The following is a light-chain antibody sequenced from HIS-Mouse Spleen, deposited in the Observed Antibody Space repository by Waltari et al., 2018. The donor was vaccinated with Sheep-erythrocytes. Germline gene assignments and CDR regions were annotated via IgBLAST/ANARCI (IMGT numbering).Light chain of an antibody. J-gene: IGLJ2*01. CDR3: YSTDSSGNHRV. CDR2: EDS. Sequence: SYELTQPPSVSVSPGQTARITCSGKALPKKYAYWYRQKSGQAPVLVIYEDSKRPSGIPERFSGSSSGTMATLTISGAQVEDEADYYCYSTDSSGNHRVFGGGTKLTVL. V-gene: IGLV3-10*01. CDR1: ALPKKY.